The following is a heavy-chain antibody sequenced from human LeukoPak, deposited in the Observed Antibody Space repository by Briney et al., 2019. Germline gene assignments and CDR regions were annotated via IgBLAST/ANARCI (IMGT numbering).Heavy chain of an antibody. J-gene: IGHJ4*02. Sequence: GGSLTLSCSASGFTFSNAWMGWVRQAPGKGLEWVGRIKSKTDGGTTDYAAPVKGRFTISRDDSKNTLYLQMNSLKTEDTAVYYCTTAATVTTLDYWGQGTLVTVSS. V-gene: IGHV3-15*01. CDR3: TTAATVTTLDY. CDR2: IKSKTDGGTT. CDR1: GFTFSNAW. D-gene: IGHD4-17*01.